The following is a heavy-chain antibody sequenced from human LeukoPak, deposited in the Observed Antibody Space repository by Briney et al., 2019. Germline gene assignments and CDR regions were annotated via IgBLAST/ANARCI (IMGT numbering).Heavy chain of an antibody. V-gene: IGHV1-2*02. Sequence: ASVKVSCKASGYTFTGDYIHWVRQAPGQGLEWMGWISPNSGDTNYAQKFQGRVTVTRDTSISTAYMEVSRLRSDDTDVYYCARGVVVAAPCPGYWGQGTLVTVSS. J-gene: IGHJ4*02. CDR1: GYTFTGDY. D-gene: IGHD2-15*01. CDR3: ARGVVVAAPCPGY. CDR2: ISPNSGDT.